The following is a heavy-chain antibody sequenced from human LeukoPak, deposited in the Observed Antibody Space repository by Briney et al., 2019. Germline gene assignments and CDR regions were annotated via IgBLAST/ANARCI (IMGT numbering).Heavy chain of an antibody. V-gene: IGHV3-30*18. D-gene: IGHD5-18*01. CDR3: AKDFTAMVRGGDY. Sequence: PGKSLRLSCAASGFIFSNYGMHWVRQAPGKGLEWVAVVSYDGSNKYYADSVKGRFTISRDNAKNSLYLQMDSLRAEDTALYYCAKDFTAMVRGGDYWGQGTLVTVSS. CDR2: VSYDGSNK. J-gene: IGHJ4*02. CDR1: GFIFSNYG.